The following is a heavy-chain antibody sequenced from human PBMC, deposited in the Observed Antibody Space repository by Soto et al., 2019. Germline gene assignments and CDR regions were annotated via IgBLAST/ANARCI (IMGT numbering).Heavy chain of an antibody. J-gene: IGHJ6*02. CDR2: IYYSGYT. CDR3: ARLNGYCVSTNCHGYYGMDV. Sequence: SETLSLTCTVAGGSISSSSYYWGWIRQPPGKGLEWIGSIYYSGYTYYNPSLKSRVTISVDTSKNEFSLRLSSVTAADTAVYYCARLNGYCVSTNCHGYYGMDVWGQGTTLTVSS. V-gene: IGHV4-39*01. D-gene: IGHD2-2*03. CDR1: GGSISSSSYY.